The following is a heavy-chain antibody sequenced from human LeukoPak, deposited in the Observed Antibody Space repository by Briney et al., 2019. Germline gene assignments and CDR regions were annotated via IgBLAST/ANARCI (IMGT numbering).Heavy chain of an antibody. V-gene: IGHV4-31*03. CDR3: ARQYSYAVYYFDY. CDR2: IYYSGST. J-gene: IGHJ4*02. D-gene: IGHD5-18*01. Sequence: PSQTLSLTCTVSGGSISSGGCYWSWIRQHPGKGLEWIGYIYYSGSTYYNPSLKSRVTISVDTSKNQFSLKLSSVTAADTAVYYCARQYSYAVYYFDYWGQGTLVTVSS. CDR1: GGSISSGGCY.